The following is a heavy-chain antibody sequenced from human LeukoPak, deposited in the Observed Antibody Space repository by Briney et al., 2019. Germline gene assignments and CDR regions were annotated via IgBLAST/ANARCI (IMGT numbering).Heavy chain of an antibody. Sequence: GGSLRLSCAASGFTFSGCWMTWVRQAPGKGLEWVAVISKDGSDKKYADSVKGRFIISRDNSRNTLYLQMNSLRAEDTAVYYCAKEYDGYWGQGTLVTVSS. CDR1: GFTFSGCW. J-gene: IGHJ4*02. CDR3: AKEYDGY. CDR2: ISKDGSDK. V-gene: IGHV3-30*18. D-gene: IGHD2-8*01.